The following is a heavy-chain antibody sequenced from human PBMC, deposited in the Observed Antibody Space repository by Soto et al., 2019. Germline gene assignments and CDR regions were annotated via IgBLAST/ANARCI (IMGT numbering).Heavy chain of an antibody. CDR2: IKQDGSEK. V-gene: IGHV3-7*01. J-gene: IGHJ4*02. D-gene: IGHD2-2*02. CDR3: ARDQKVYTREKFDY. CDR1: GFTFSSYW. Sequence: GGSLRLSCAASGFTFSSYWMSWVRQAPGKGLEWVANIKQDGSEKYYVDSVKGRFTISRDNAKNSLYLQMNSLRAEDTAVYYCARDQKVYTREKFDYWGQGTLVTVSS.